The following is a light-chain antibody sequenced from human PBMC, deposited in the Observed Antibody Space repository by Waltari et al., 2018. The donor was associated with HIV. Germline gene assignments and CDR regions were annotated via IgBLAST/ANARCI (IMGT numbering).Light chain of an antibody. CDR1: TLGDIY. J-gene: IGLJ3*02. CDR2: QDN. CDR3: QAGDSNTWV. V-gene: IGLV3-1*01. Sequence: SYELTQPPSVSVSPGQTASLPCSGDTLGDIYACLYHQKPGQSPVLVIYQDNKRPSGIPERFSGSNSAKTATLTISGTQAMDEADYYCQAGDSNTWVFGGGTKLTVL.